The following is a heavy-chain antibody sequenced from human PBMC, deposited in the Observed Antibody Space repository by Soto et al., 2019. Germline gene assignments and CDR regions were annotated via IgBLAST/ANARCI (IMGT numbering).Heavy chain of an antibody. Sequence: EVQLVETGGGLIQPGGSLRLSCLASGFSVTTNYIIWVRQPPGKGLEWVSTTFTGGSTHSADSVKGRFSISRDNSKNTVYLQMNNLRVEDTAVYYCAKKPPSSIQGWAFGMDVWGQGTTVSVSS. D-gene: IGHD1-26*01. CDR1: GFSVTTNY. V-gene: IGHV3-53*02. J-gene: IGHJ6*02. CDR3: AKKPPSSIQGWAFGMDV. CDR2: TFTGGST.